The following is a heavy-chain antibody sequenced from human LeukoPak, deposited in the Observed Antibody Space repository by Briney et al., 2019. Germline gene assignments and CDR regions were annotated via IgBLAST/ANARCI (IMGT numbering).Heavy chain of an antibody. CDR3: AKGPHIVVVTAIFY. D-gene: IGHD2-21*02. V-gene: IGHV3-66*01. CDR2: IYSGGST. Sequence: GGSLRLSCAASGFTVSSNYMSWVRQAPGKGLEWVSVIYSGGSTYYADSVKGRFTISRDNARNTLFLQMNSLRAEDTAVYYCAKGPHIVVVTAIFYWGQGTLVTVSS. J-gene: IGHJ4*02. CDR1: GFTVSSNY.